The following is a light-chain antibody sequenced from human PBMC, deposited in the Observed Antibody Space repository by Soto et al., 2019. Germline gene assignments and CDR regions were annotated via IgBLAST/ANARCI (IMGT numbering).Light chain of an antibody. V-gene: IGKV3-15*01. CDR2: GAS. J-gene: IGKJ1*01. Sequence: ETVMTQSPATLSLSPGERATLSWRASQSVSSKLVWYQQKPGQAPRFLIYGASTRATGIPARFRGSGSGTEFTLTIDSLQYEDFAVYYCQQQGSSSWTFGQGTEVDIK. CDR1: QSVSSK. CDR3: QQQGSSSWT.